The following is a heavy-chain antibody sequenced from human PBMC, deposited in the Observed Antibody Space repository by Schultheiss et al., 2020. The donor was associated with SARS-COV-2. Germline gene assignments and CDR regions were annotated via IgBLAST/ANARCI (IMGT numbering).Heavy chain of an antibody. D-gene: IGHD2-21*02. J-gene: IGHJ4*02. Sequence: GGSLRLSCAASGFTFSSYAMHWVRQAPGKVLEWVAVISYDGSNKYYADSVKGRFTISRDNSKNTLYLQMNSLRAEDTAVYYCARAAYRDYQPLLFPFDYWGQGTLVTVSS. CDR2: ISYDGSNK. V-gene: IGHV3-30*04. CDR1: GFTFSSYA. CDR3: ARAAYRDYQPLLFPFDY.